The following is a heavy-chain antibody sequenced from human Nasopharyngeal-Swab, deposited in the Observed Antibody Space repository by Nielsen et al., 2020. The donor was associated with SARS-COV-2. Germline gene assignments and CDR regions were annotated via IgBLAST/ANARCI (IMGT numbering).Heavy chain of an antibody. CDR2: ISYDGSNK. D-gene: IGHD2-15*01. V-gene: IGHV3-30*18. CDR3: AKRRRYCSGGSCYSSIDY. J-gene: IGHJ4*02. CDR1: GFTFSSYG. Sequence: GESLKISCAASGFTFSSYGMHWVRQAPGKGLEWVAVISYDGSNKYYADSVKGRFTISRDNSKNTLYLQMNSLRVEDTAVYYCAKRRRYCSGGSCYSSIDYWGQGTLVTVSS.